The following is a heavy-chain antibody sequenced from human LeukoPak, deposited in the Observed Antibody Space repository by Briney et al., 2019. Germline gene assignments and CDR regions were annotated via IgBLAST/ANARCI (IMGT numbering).Heavy chain of an antibody. CDR3: ARGNYYDSSGYYYPFDY. J-gene: IGHJ4*02. CDR2: IYYSGST. D-gene: IGHD3-22*01. Sequence: SETLSLTCTVSGVSISTYYWSWIRQPPGKGLEWIGYIYYSGSTNYNPSLKSRVTISVDTSKNQFSLKLSSVTAADTAVYYCARGNYYDSSGYYYPFDYWGQGTLVTVSS. CDR1: GVSISTYY. V-gene: IGHV4-59*01.